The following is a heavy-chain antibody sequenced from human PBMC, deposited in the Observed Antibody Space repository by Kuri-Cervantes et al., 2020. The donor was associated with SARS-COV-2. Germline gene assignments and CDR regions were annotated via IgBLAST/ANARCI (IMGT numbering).Heavy chain of an antibody. J-gene: IGHJ6*03. CDR3: ARDGPTVTTWFNYYMDV. CDR2: IYYSGST. CDR1: GGSISSSSYY. V-gene: IGHV4-39*02. D-gene: IGHD4-11*01. Sequence: ESLKISCTVSGGSISSSSYYWGWIRQPPGKGLEWIGSIYYSGSTYYNPSLKSRVTISVDTSKNQFSLKLSSVTAADTAVYYCARDGPTVTTWFNYYMDVWGKGTTVTVSS.